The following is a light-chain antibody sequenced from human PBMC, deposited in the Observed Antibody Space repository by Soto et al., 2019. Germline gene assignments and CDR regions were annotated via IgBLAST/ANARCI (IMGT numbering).Light chain of an antibody. V-gene: IGKV2-30*01. CDR2: QVS. CDR1: QSLAYIDGNTY. Sequence: DVVMTQSPLSLPVTLGQPASISCRSSQSLAYIDGNTYLNWFHQRPGQSPRRLYQVSNRDSGVPDRFSGSGSGTDFTLKISRVEADDVGVYYCMQGTHWPPYTFGQGTKLEIK. J-gene: IGKJ2*01. CDR3: MQGTHWPPYT.